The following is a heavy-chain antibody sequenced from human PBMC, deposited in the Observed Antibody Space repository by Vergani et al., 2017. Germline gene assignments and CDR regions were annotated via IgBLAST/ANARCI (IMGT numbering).Heavy chain of an antibody. CDR2: ISGSGGST. J-gene: IGHJ4*02. D-gene: IGHD3-22*01. CDR1: GFTFSSYS. CDR3: AKWYYYDSSGYYPFGY. Sequence: EVQLVESGGGLVKPGGSLRLSCAASGFTFSSYSMNWVRQAPGKGLEWVSAISGSGGSTYYADSVKGRFTISRDNSKNTLYLQMNSLRAEDTAVYYCAKWYYYDSSGYYPFGYWGQGTLVTVSS. V-gene: IGHV3-23*04.